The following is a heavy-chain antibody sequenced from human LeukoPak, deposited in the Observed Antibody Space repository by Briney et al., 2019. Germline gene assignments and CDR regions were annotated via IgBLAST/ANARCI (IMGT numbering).Heavy chain of an antibody. V-gene: IGHV4-59*01. J-gene: IGHJ4*02. CDR2: IYYSGST. CDR1: GGSISSYY. CDR3: ARGWGSEGGNSALPRLLPLY. Sequence: PSETLSLTCTVSGGSISSYYWSWIRQPPGKGLEWIGYIYYSGSTNYNPSLKSRVTISVDTSKNQFSLKLSSVTAADTAVYYCARGWGSEGGNSALPRLLPLYWGQGTLVTVSS. D-gene: IGHD4-23*01.